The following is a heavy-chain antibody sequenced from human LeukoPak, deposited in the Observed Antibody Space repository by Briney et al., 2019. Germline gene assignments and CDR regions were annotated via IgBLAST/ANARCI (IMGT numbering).Heavy chain of an antibody. J-gene: IGHJ4*02. CDR2: IYYSGST. D-gene: IGHD2-15*01. CDR3: ARRAWSKDFDY. V-gene: IGHV4-34*01. Sequence: PSETLSLTCAVYGGSFSGYYWSWIRQPPGKGLEWIGSIYYSGSTYYNPSLKSRVTISVDTSKNQFSLKLSSVTAADTAVYYCARRAWSKDFDYWGQGTLVTVSS. CDR1: GGSFSGYY.